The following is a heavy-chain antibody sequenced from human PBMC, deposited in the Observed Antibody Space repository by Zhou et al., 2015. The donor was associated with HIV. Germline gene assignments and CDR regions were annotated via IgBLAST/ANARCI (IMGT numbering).Heavy chain of an antibody. CDR1: GFTFSSYA. CDR2: ISSSATTT. V-gene: IGHV3-23*01. J-gene: IGHJ4*02. CDR3: AKGIRIGWYISDF. D-gene: IGHD6-19*01. Sequence: VQLLGVWGEAWYSLGGSLRLSCAGSGFTFSSYAMTWVRQAPGKGLEWVSAISSSATTTYYTDSVKGRFTISRDNSKNTLYLQMTSLGVEDTAVYYCAKGIRIGWYISDFWGQGTLVTVSS.